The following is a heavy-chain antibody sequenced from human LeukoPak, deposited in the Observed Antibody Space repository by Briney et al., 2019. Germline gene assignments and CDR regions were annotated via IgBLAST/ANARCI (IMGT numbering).Heavy chain of an antibody. CDR1: GFSFSSYT. V-gene: IGHV3-23*01. D-gene: IGHD2-15*01. CDR2: ISSADNST. Sequence: GGSLRLSCAASGFSFSSYTMTWVRQAPGKGLEWVSTISSADNSTYYAGSVKGRFTISRDNSRNTLCLHMNSLRADDTALYYCAKGSTGSSYSSLNYWGQGTLVTVSS. CDR3: AKGSTGSSYSSLNY. J-gene: IGHJ4*02.